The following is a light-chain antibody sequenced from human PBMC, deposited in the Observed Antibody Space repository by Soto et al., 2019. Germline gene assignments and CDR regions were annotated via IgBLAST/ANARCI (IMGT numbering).Light chain of an antibody. CDR3: SSFTSRFTFV. CDR2: EVT. CDR1: GSDVGNYVF. Sequence: QSALTQPASVSGSPGQSITISCTGTGSDVGNYVFVSWYQQYPGKAPKLMVSEVTNRPSGVSDRFSGSKPGNTASLTISGLQAEDEADYYCSSFTSRFTFVFGTGTKVTVL. J-gene: IGLJ1*01. V-gene: IGLV2-14*01.